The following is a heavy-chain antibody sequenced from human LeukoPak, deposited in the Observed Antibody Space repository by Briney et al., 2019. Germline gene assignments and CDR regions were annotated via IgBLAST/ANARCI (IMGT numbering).Heavy chain of an antibody. J-gene: IGHJ5*02. D-gene: IGHD3-10*01. CDR3: ARDPGYYYGSGRNWFDP. CDR1: GFTFSSDA. V-gene: IGHV3-30*04. Sequence: GGSLRLSCAASGFTFSSDAMHWVRQAPGKGLEWVAVISYDGSNKYYADSVKGRFTISRDNSKNTLYLQMNSLRAEDTAVYYCARDPGYYYGSGRNWFDPWGQGTLVTVSS. CDR2: ISYDGSNK.